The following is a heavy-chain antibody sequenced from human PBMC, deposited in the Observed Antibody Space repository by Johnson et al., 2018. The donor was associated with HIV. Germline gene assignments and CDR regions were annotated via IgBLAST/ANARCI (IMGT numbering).Heavy chain of an antibody. V-gene: IGHV3-15*01. CDR3: TTSHPLEQGVGGAFDI. J-gene: IGHJ3*02. CDR2: IKSKTDGGTT. D-gene: IGHD3-16*01. Sequence: VQLVESGGGLVQPGGSLRLSCAASGFTFSNAWMSWVRQAPGKGLEWVGRIKSKTDGGTTDYAAPVKGRFTISRDDSKNTLYLKMNSLKTEDTAVYYCTTSHPLEQGVGGAFDIWGQGTMVTVSS. CDR1: GFTFSNAW.